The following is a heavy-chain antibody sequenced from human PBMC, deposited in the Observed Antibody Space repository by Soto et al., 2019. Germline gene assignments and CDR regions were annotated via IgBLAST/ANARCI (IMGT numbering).Heavy chain of an antibody. D-gene: IGHD2-15*01. CDR2: IYYSGST. Sequence: PSETLSLTCTVSGGSISSYYWSWIRRPPGKGLEWIGYIYYSGSTNYNPSLKSRGTISVDTSKNQFSLKLSSVTAADTAVYYCARKGVEVVAARHYYGMDVWGQGTTVTVSS. V-gene: IGHV4-59*01. CDR3: ARKGVEVVAARHYYGMDV. J-gene: IGHJ6*02. CDR1: GGSISSYY.